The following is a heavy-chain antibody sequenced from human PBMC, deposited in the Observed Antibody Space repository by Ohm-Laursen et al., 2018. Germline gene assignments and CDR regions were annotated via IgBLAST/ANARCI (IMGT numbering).Heavy chain of an antibody. CDR3: ARDRYSGFDKSFDFAN. Sequence: TLSLTCTVSGGSISSGGYYWSWIRQHPGKGLEWIGYIYYSGSTYYNPSLKSRVTISVDTSKNQFSLKLSSVTAADTAVYYCARDRYSGFDKSFDFANWGQGTQVTVSS. V-gene: IGHV4-31*03. CDR2: IYYSGST. CDR1: GGSISSGGYY. J-gene: IGHJ4*02. D-gene: IGHD5-12*01.